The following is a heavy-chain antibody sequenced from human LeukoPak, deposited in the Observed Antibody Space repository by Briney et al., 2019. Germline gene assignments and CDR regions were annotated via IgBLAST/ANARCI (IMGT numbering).Heavy chain of an antibody. V-gene: IGHV4-31*03. D-gene: IGHD3-22*01. CDR2: IYYSGST. J-gene: IGHJ4*02. Sequence: SETRALTCTVSGGSISSGGYYWSWIRQHPGKGLEWIGYIYYSGSTYYNPSLKSRVTISVDTSKNQFSLKLSSVTAADTAVYYCARYYYDSSGYAPRLFYFDYWGQGTLVTVSS. CDR1: GGSISSGGYY. CDR3: ARYYYDSSGYAPRLFYFDY.